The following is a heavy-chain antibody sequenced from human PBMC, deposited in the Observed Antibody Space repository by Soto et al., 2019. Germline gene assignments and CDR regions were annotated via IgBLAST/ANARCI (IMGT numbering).Heavy chain of an antibody. CDR2: LYTGTDT. V-gene: IGHV3-53*01. CDR1: GFTVSSSY. Sequence: PGGSLRLSCAASGFTVSSSYLTWVRQAPGKGLEWVAILYTGTDTVYADSVKGRFTISRDSSKNTLYLQTHSLRAEDTAMYFCARSRYAGTYSGSFLDYWGEGSLVTVSS. CDR3: ARSRYAGTYSGSFLDY. D-gene: IGHD1-26*01. J-gene: IGHJ4*02.